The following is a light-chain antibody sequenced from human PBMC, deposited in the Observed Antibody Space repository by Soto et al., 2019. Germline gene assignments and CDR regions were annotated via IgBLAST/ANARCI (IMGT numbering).Light chain of an antibody. J-gene: IGKJ2*01. CDR1: QSVSSSY. CDR3: QQYGSSPLYT. Sequence: IVLTQSPGTLSVSPGERVTLSCRASQSVSSSYLAWYQQKPGQAPRLLIYGASSRATGIPDRFSGSGSGTDFTLNISRLEPEDFAVYYCQQYGSSPLYTFGQGTKLEIK. V-gene: IGKV3-20*01. CDR2: GAS.